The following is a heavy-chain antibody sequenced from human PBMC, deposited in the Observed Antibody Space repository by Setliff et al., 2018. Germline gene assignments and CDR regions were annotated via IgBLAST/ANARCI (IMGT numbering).Heavy chain of an antibody. V-gene: IGHV1-18*01. CDR1: GYTFTSYG. J-gene: IGHJ6*02. D-gene: IGHD3-3*01. Sequence: ASVKVSCKASGYTFTSYGISWVRQAPGQGLEWMGWISAYNGNTNYAQKLPGRVTMTTDTSTSTAYMELRSLRSDDTAVYYCASDGQGNYNFWSGSYYYYGMDVWGQGTTVTVSS. CDR2: ISAYNGNT. CDR3: ASDGQGNYNFWSGSYYYYGMDV.